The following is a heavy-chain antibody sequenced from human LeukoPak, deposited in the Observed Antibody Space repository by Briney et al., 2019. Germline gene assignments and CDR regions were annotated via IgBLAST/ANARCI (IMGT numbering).Heavy chain of an antibody. CDR3: TRRGYGDYVSYWYFDL. D-gene: IGHD4-17*01. CDR2: IYSGGTT. V-gene: IGHV3-53*01. J-gene: IGHJ2*01. Sequence: GGSLRLSCAASGFTVSSNYMTWVRQAPGKGLEWVALIYSGGTTYYADSVKGRFTISRDDSKNTTYLQMNSLKTEDTAVYYCTRRGYGDYVSYWYFDLWGRGTLVTVSS. CDR1: GFTVSSNY.